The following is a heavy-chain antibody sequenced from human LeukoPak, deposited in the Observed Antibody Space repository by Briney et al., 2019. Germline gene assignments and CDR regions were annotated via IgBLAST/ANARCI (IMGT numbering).Heavy chain of an antibody. CDR1: GFAFSNYG. CDR2: IDGGGVNT. D-gene: IGHD6-25*01. Sequence: PGGSLRLSCAGSGFAFSNYGMSWVRQAPGEGLEWVSAIDGGGVNTLYADSVKGRFTISRDNSKNTVYLQMNSLSAEDTAIYYCAKRSARPKPFDCWGQGTLVTVSS. J-gene: IGHJ4*02. V-gene: IGHV3-23*01. CDR3: AKRSARPKPFDC.